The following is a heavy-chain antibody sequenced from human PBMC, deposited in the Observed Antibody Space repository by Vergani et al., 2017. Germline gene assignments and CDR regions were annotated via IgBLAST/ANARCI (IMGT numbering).Heavy chain of an antibody. Sequence: QVQLVQSGAEVKKPGASVKVSCKASGYTFTGYYMHWVRQAPGQGLEWMGWINPNSGGTNYAQKFQGRVTMTRDTSISTAYMELGRRRSDDTAVYYCARDGYCSSTSCPSSVYYYYGMDVWGQGTTVTVSS. D-gene: IGHD2-2*03. V-gene: IGHV1-2*02. CDR3: ARDGYCSSTSCPSSVYYYYGMDV. CDR2: INPNSGGT. J-gene: IGHJ6*02. CDR1: GYTFTGYY.